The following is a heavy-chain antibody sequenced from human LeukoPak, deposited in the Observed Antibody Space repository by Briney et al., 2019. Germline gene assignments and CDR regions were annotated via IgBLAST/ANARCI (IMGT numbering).Heavy chain of an antibody. CDR2: IDSSSGYI. CDR3: ARVGTAMVTTGTLDY. J-gene: IGHJ4*02. D-gene: IGHD5-18*01. Sequence: GGSLRLSCAASGFTFGTYAMSWVRQPPGKGLEWVSSIDSSSGYISYADSVKGRFTISRDNARNSLFLQMSSLRDDDTAVYYCARVGTAMVTTGTLDYWGQGTLVTVSS. CDR1: GFTFGTYA. V-gene: IGHV3-21*01.